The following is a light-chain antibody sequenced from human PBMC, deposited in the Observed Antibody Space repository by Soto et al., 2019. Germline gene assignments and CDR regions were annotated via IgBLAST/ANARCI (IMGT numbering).Light chain of an antibody. CDR3: QQRSNWPPIT. J-gene: IGKJ5*01. CDR2: DAS. CDR1: QSVSSY. V-gene: IGKV3-11*01. Sequence: EIVLTQSPATLSLSPGERATLSCRASQSVSSYLAWYQQKPGQAPRLLIYDASNMATGIPARFSGSGSGTDFTLYISSLEPEDFAVYYCQQRSNWPPITFGQGTRLEIK.